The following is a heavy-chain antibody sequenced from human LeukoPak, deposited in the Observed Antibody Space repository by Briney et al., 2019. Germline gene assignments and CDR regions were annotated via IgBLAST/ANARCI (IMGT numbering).Heavy chain of an antibody. J-gene: IGHJ5*02. V-gene: IGHV5-51*01. D-gene: IGHD5-24*01. CDR1: GYSFTRYW. Sequence: GESLKISCKGSGYSFTRYWIGWVRQMPGKGLEWMGIIYPGDFDTRYSPSFQGQVTISADKSISTAYLQWSSLKASDTAMYYCARRGRDGYNSDWFDPWGQGTLVTVSS. CDR2: IYPGDFDT. CDR3: ARRGRDGYNSDWFDP.